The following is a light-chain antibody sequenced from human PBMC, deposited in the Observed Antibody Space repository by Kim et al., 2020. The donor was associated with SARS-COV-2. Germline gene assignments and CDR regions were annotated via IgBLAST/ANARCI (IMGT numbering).Light chain of an antibody. CDR3: QQYNSWPPYS. CDR1: QIVSRN. J-gene: IGKJ2*01. Sequence: VSRGQSAPPSCRTSQIVSRNLAWYQQKPGQAPRLLSYGASSRATGIPARFSGSGSATEFTLTISSLQSEDFAVYYCQQYNSWPPYSFGQGTKLEIK. V-gene: IGKV3-15*01. CDR2: GAS.